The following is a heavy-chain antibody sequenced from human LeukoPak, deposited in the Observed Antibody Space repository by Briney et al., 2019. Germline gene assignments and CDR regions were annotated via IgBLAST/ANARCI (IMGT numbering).Heavy chain of an antibody. V-gene: IGHV3-7*01. D-gene: IGHD1-1*01. CDR2: MDPTGIQK. Sequence: PGGSLRLSRADSQFTFNGPWMNWVGQAPGNGLEGVANMDPTGIQKGYVESAKARFTIPQNNPGAPLYLDMHSLRAEDTAIYYCAIWTSGHYWGQGTLVTVSS. CDR3: AIWTSGHY. CDR1: QFTFNGPW. J-gene: IGHJ4*02.